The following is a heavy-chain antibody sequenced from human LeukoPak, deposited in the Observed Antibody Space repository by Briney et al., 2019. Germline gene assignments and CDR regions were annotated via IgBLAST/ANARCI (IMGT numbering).Heavy chain of an antibody. CDR2: INSDGSST. J-gene: IGHJ6*02. CDR1: GFTFSSYW. Sequence: GGSLRLSCAASGFTFSSYWMHWVRQAPGEGLVWVSRINSDGSSTSYADSVKGRFTISRDNAKNTLYLQMNSLRAEDTAVYYCARDSSGYYYYYYGMDVWGQGTTVTVSS. V-gene: IGHV3-74*01. D-gene: IGHD3-22*01. CDR3: ARDSSGYYYYYYGMDV.